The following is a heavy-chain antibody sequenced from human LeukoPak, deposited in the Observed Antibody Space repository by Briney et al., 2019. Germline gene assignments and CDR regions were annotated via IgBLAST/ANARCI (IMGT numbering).Heavy chain of an antibody. Sequence: PGGSLRLSCVASGFTFGDFFMSWIRQAPGKGLEWISFISYRADTPYYADSVKGRFTISRDNAKNSVFLQMNSLRVEDTAVYYCASGYRSGYHYWGQGTLVSVSS. CDR1: GFTFGDFF. V-gene: IGHV3-11*01. D-gene: IGHD2-8*02. CDR3: ASGYRSGYHY. CDR2: ISYRADTP. J-gene: IGHJ4*02.